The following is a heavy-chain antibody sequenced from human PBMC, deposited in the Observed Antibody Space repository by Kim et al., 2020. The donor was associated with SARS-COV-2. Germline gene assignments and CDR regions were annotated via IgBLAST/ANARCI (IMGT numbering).Heavy chain of an antibody. CDR3: TTTGTTVPYYFDF. J-gene: IGHJ4*02. D-gene: IGHD1-7*01. Sequence: YADSRNGRFTIARDNAKKTLYLQMNSLRAEDTAVYYCTTTGTTVPYYFDFWGQGSLVTVSS. V-gene: IGHV3-74*01.